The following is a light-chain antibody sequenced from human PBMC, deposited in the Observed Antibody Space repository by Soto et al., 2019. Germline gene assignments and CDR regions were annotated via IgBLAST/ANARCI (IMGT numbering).Light chain of an antibody. CDR1: QSISRY. CDR2: AAS. J-gene: IGKJ4*01. V-gene: IGKV1-39*01. CDR3: QQSYSTPRT. Sequence: DIQMTQPPSSLSASVGDRVTITCRASQSISRYLNWYQQKPGQAPKILIYAASSLQSGVPSRFSGGGSGSAFSLTISSLQPEDFATYYCQQSYSTPRTFGGGTKVEIK.